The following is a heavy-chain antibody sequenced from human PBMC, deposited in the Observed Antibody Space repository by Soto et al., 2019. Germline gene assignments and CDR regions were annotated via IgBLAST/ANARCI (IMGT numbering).Heavy chain of an antibody. J-gene: IGHJ5*02. V-gene: IGHV4-39*01. Sequence: PSETLSLTCTVSGGSISSSSYYWSWIRQPPGKGLEWIGSIYYSGSTYYNPSLKSRVTISVDTSKNQFSLKLSSVTAADTAVYYCASPKIAFYNWFDPWGQGTLVTVSP. D-gene: IGHD3-3*02. CDR1: GGSISSSSYY. CDR2: IYYSGST. CDR3: ASPKIAFYNWFDP.